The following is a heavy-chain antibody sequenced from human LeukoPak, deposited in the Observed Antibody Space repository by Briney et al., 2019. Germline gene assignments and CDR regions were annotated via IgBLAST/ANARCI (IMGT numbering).Heavy chain of an antibody. CDR2: INPNSGVT. D-gene: IGHD5-12*01. V-gene: IGHV1-2*02. CDR3: ARGGAGSGYRFDY. CDR1: GYTFTDYY. J-gene: IGHJ4*02. Sequence: GASVKVSCKASGYTFTDYYMHWVRQAPGQGLEWMGWINPNSGVTIYAQRFQGRVTMTRDTSISTAYMVLSSLRSDDTAVYYCARGGAGSGYRFDYWGQGTLVTASS.